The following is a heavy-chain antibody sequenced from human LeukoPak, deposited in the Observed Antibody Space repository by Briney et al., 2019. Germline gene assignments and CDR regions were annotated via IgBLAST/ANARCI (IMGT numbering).Heavy chain of an antibody. CDR1: GGSISNYY. V-gene: IGHV4-59*01. J-gene: IGHJ6*03. CDR3: ASFYCSGGSCYQYYYYYYMDV. Sequence: SETLSLTCTVSGGSISNYYWSWIRQPPGKGLEWIGYIYYSRSTNYNPSLKSRVTISVDTSKNQFSLKLSSVTAADTAVYYCASFYCSGGSCYQYYYYYYMDVWGKGTTVTISS. CDR2: IYYSRST. D-gene: IGHD2-15*01.